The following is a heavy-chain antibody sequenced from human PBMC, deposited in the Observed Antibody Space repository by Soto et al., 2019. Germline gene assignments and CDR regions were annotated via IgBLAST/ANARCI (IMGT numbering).Heavy chain of an antibody. CDR2: ISSGGGTT. CDR1: GFSFRNYA. CDR3: AKLKGGLGRFYGMDA. Sequence: DEQLVESGGGSLQPGGSLRLSCADSGFSFRNYAMTWVRQSPGKGLEWVSLISSGGGTTNYADSVKGRFSISRENSQNMLYLQMNGLRGEDTALYYCAKLKGGLGRFYGMDAWCQGNMVIVSS. V-gene: IGHV3-23*04. D-gene: IGHD3-3*01. J-gene: IGHJ6*02.